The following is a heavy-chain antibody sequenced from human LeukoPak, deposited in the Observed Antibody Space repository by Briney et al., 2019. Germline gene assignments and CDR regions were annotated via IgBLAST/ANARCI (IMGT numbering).Heavy chain of an antibody. CDR1: GGSFSGYY. V-gene: IGHV4-59*10. CDR2: IYTSGST. Sequence: SETLSLTCAVYGGSFSGYYWNWIRQPAGKGLEWIGRIYTSGSTNYNPSLMSRVTMSVDTSKNQFSLKLSSVTAADTAVDYCARTAVVPAAMGWFDRWGQGTLVTAYS. CDR3: ARTAVVPAAMGWFDR. D-gene: IGHD2-2*01. J-gene: IGHJ5*02.